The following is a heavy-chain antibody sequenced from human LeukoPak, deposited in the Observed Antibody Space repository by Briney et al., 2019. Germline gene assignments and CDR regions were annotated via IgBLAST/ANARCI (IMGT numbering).Heavy chain of an antibody. CDR2: ISGSGGST. D-gene: IGHD6-19*01. CDR3: AEQWLVHYGMDV. Sequence: GGSLRLPCAASGFTFSSYAMSWVRQAPGKGLEWVSAISGSGGSTYYADSVKGRFTISRDNSKNTLYLQMNSLRAEDTAVYYCAEQWLVHYGMDVWGQGTTVTVSS. J-gene: IGHJ6*02. CDR1: GFTFSSYA. V-gene: IGHV3-23*01.